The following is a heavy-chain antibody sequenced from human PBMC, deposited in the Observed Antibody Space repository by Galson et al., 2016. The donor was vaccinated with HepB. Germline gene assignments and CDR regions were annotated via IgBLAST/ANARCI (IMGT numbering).Heavy chain of an antibody. CDR1: GFTFSTYT. CDR2: ISSSSFFI. J-gene: IGHJ5*02. CDR3: ARVAAKESWGNTILGVVSNWFDP. D-gene: IGHD3-3*01. V-gene: IGHV3-21*01. Sequence: SLRLSCAASGFTFSTYTMNWVRQAPGKGLEWVSSISSSSFFIYYADTVKGRFPISRDNANNSLYLQMNSLRAEDTAVYYCARVAAKESWGNTILGVVSNWFDPWGQGTLVTVSS.